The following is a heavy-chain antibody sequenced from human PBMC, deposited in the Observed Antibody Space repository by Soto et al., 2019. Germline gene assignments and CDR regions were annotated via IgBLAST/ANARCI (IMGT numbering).Heavy chain of an antibody. CDR1: GGSISSGGYY. V-gene: IGHV4-31*03. J-gene: IGHJ6*02. D-gene: IGHD1-26*01. CDR3: ARARIHSQDYYYYGMDV. Sequence: QVQLQESGPGLVKPSQTLSLTCTVSGGSISSGGYYWSWIRQHPGKGLEWIGYIYYSGSTYYNPSLKSRVTISVDTSKNQFSLKLSSLTAADKAVYYCARARIHSQDYYYYGMDVWGQGTTVTVSS. CDR2: IYYSGST.